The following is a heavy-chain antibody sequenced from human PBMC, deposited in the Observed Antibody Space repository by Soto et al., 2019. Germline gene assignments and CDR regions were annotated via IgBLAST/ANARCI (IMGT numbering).Heavy chain of an antibody. CDR1: GFTFGDYA. CDR3: TREAVRFLEWLTNDYYYYMDV. Sequence: GGSLRLSCTASGFTFGDYAMSWFRQAPGKGLEWVGFIRSKAYGGTTEYAASVKGRFTISRDDSKSIAYLQMNSLKTEDTAMYYCTREAVRFLEWLTNDYYYYMDVWGKGTTVTVSS. J-gene: IGHJ6*03. D-gene: IGHD3-3*01. CDR2: IRSKAYGGTT. V-gene: IGHV3-49*03.